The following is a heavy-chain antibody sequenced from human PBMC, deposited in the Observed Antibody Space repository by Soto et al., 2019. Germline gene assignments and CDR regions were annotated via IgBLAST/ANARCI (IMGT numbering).Heavy chain of an antibody. D-gene: IGHD6-6*01. J-gene: IGHJ6*03. V-gene: IGHV1-24*01. CDR1: GYTLTELS. CDR3: ATRNPGTRYSSSPATYYMAV. CDR2: FDPEDGET. Sequence: ASVKVSCKVSGYTLTELSMHWVRQAPGKGLEWMGGFDPEDGETIYAQKFQGRVTMTEDTSTDTAYMELSSLRSEDTAVYYCATRNPGTRYSSSPATYYMAVWGKGTTVTVSS.